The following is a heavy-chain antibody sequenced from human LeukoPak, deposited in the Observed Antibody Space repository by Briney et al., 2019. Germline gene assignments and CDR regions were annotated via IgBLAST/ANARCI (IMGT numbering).Heavy chain of an antibody. CDR3: AKREKSHVSV. J-gene: IGHJ6*04. Sequence: PGGSLRLSCAASGFTFSSYSMNWVRQAPGKGLEWVSYISSSSSTIYYADSVKGRFTISRDNAKNTLYLQMNSLRAEDTAVYYCAKREKSHVSVWGKGTTVTISS. CDR1: GFTFSSYS. CDR2: ISSSSSTI. V-gene: IGHV3-48*01. D-gene: IGHD1-26*01.